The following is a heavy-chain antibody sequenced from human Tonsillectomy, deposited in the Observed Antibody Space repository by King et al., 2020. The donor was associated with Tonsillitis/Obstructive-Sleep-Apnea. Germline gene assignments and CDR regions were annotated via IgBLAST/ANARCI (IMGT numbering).Heavy chain of an antibody. J-gene: IGHJ3*02. V-gene: IGHV1-18*01. D-gene: IGHD4-17*01. CDR2: ISPYNGKT. CDR1: GYTFTTYG. CDR3: ARDRGTVTAFDI. Sequence: QLVQSGAEVKKPGASVKVSCKASGYTFTTYGITWVRQAPGQGLEWMGWISPYNGKTKYTQKVQGRVTMSKDTSTSTAYMEVRNLRSDDTAVYYCARDRGTVTAFDIWGQGTMFTVSA.